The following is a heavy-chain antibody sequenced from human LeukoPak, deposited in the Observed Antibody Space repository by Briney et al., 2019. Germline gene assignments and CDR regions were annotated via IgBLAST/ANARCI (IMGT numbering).Heavy chain of an antibody. CDR3: ARGRSLTYYDFWSGYYAFDY. V-gene: IGHV4-34*01. J-gene: IGHJ4*02. CDR2: INHSGST. D-gene: IGHD3-3*01. Sequence: SETLSLTCAVYGGSFSGYYWSWIRQPPGKGLEWIGEINHSGSTNYNPSLKSRVTISVDTAKNQFSLKLSSVTAADTAVYYCARGRSLTYYDFWSGYYAFDYWGQGTLVTVSS. CDR1: GGSFSGYY.